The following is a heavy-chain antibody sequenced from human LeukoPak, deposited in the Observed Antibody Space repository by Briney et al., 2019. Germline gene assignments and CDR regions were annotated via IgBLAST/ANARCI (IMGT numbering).Heavy chain of an antibody. CDR3: ARDYYDSSGYLAY. CDR1: GYTFTSYD. J-gene: IGHJ4*02. CDR2: IIPILGIA. D-gene: IGHD3-22*01. V-gene: IGHV1-69*04. Sequence: GASVKVSCKASGYTFTSYDINWVRQAPGQGLEWMGRIIPILGIANYAQKFQGRVTITADKSTSTAYMELSSLRSEDTAVYYCARDYYDSSGYLAYWGQGTLVTVSS.